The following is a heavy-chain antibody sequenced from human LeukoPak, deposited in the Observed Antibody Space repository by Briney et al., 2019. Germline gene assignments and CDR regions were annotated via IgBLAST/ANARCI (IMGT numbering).Heavy chain of an antibody. V-gene: IGHV3-53*05. D-gene: IGHD5-18*01. CDR2: IFRGGSI. CDR1: GFTVSSNY. Sequence: GGSLRLSCAASGFTVSSNYMSWVRQAPGKGLEWVSVIFRGGSIYYTDSVKGRFTISRDNSKNTLYLQMNSLRAEDTAVYYCAREGRGYSYGYFDYWGQGTLVTVSS. J-gene: IGHJ4*02. CDR3: AREGRGYSYGYFDY.